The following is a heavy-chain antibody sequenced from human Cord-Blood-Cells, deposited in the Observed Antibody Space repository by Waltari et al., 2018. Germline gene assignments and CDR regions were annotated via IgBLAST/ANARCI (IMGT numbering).Heavy chain of an antibody. D-gene: IGHD3-22*01. CDR2: IIPIFGTA. CDR3: ARSRDYYDSSGCDY. J-gene: IGHJ4*02. Sequence: QVQLVQSGAEVKKPGSSVKVSCKASGGTFSSYAISWVRQAPGQGLEWMGGIIPIFGTANYAQKFQGRVTITADESTSTAYMELSSLRSEDTAVYYCARSRDYYDSSGCDYWGQGTLVTVSS. V-gene: IGHV1-69*01. CDR1: GGTFSSYA.